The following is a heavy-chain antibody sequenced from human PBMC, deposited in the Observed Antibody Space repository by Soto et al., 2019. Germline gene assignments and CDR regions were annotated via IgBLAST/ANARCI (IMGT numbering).Heavy chain of an antibody. Sequence: PSETLSLTCTVSGVSINSADFYWSWIRQAPGKGLEWIGYIYHTGSSQHHPSLRGRVDISMDTSKNQFSLELRSVTAADTAMYYCARLAVYYGMDVWGQGTTVTVSS. CDR2: IYHTGSS. CDR3: ARLAVYYGMDV. CDR1: GVSINSADFY. V-gene: IGHV4-30-4*01. J-gene: IGHJ6*02.